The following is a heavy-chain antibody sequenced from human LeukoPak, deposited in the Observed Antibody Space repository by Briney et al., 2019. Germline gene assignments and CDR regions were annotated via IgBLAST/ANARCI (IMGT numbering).Heavy chain of an antibody. CDR1: GFAFSSYG. CDR2: ISYDGSNK. Sequence: GGSLRLSCAASGFAFSSYGMHWVRQAPGKGLEWVAVISYDGSNKYYADSVKGRFTISRDNSKNTLYLQMNSLRAEDTAVFYCASELRRGHSSSWFYFGHWGQGTLVTVSS. D-gene: IGHD6-13*01. J-gene: IGHJ4*02. V-gene: IGHV3-30*03. CDR3: ASELRRGHSSSWFYFGH.